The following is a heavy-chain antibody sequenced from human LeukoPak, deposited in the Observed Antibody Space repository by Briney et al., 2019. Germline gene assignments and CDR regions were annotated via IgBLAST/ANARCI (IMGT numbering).Heavy chain of an antibody. Sequence: PGGSLRLSCAGSGFTFSDYWMGWVRQAPGKGLEWVSYISSSGSTIYYADSVKGRFTISRDNAKNSLYLQMNSLRAEDTAVYYCARADSSGYSQDYWGQGTLVTVSS. D-gene: IGHD3-22*01. CDR3: ARADSSGYSQDY. J-gene: IGHJ4*02. V-gene: IGHV3-11*01. CDR1: GFTFSDYW. CDR2: ISSSGSTI.